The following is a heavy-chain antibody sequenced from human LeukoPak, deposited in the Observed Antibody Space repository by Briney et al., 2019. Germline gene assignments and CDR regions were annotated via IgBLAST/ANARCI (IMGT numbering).Heavy chain of an antibody. Sequence: ASVKVSCKASGYTFTGYYMHWVRQAPGQGLEWMGWINPNSGGTNYAQKFQGWVTMTRDTSISTAYMELSRLRSDDTVVYYCARDVGVVAADAFDIWGQGTMVTVSS. CDR2: INPNSGGT. CDR1: GYTFTGYY. CDR3: ARDVGVVAADAFDI. D-gene: IGHD2-15*01. V-gene: IGHV1-2*04. J-gene: IGHJ3*02.